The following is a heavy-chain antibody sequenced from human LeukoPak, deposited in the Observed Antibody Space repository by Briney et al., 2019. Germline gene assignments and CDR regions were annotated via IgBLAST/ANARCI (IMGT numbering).Heavy chain of an antibody. CDR2: ISGSGGST. Sequence: PRGSLRLSCAASGFTFSSFAMNWVRQAPGKGLEWVSGISGSGGSTYYADSVKGRFTISRDNSKNTLYVQMNSLRAEDTAVYYCARLYSSTWENYFDYWGQGTLVTVSS. CDR3: ARLYSSTWENYFDY. J-gene: IGHJ4*02. V-gene: IGHV3-23*01. D-gene: IGHD6-13*01. CDR1: GFTFSSFA.